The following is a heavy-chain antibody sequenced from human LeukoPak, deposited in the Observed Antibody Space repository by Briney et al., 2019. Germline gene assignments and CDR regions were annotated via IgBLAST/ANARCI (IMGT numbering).Heavy chain of an antibody. D-gene: IGHD1-26*01. CDR2: INTNTGNP. Sequence: ASVKVSCKASGYTFTSYAMHWVRQAPGQRLEWMGWINTNTGNPTYAQGFTGRFVFSLDTSVSTAYLQISSLKAEDTAVYYCARSIVGAAPNFDYWGQGTLVTVSS. CDR3: ARSIVGAAPNFDY. CDR1: GYTFTSYA. V-gene: IGHV7-4-1*02. J-gene: IGHJ4*02.